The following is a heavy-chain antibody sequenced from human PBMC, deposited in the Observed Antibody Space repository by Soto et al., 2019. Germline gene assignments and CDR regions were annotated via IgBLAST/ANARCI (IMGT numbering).Heavy chain of an antibody. Sequence: PSETLSLTCTVSGGSISSYYWSWIRQPPGKGLEWIGYIYYSGSTNYNPSLKSRDTISVDTSKNQFSLKLSSVTAADTAVYYCATIAVAGTVYFDYWGQGTLVTVS. CDR1: GGSISSYY. J-gene: IGHJ4*02. D-gene: IGHD6-19*01. V-gene: IGHV4-59*01. CDR3: ATIAVAGTVYFDY. CDR2: IYYSGST.